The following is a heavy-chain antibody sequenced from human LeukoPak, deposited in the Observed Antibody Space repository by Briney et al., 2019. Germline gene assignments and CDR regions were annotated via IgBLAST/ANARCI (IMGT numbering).Heavy chain of an antibody. V-gene: IGHV3-21*01. CDR2: ISSSSSYI. Sequence: GGSLRLSCAASGFTFSSYSMNWVRQAPGKGLEWVSSISSSSSYIYYADSVEGRFTISRDNAKNSLYLQMNSLRAEDTAVYYCARDSLMGSFYYWGQGTLVTVSS. D-gene: IGHD2-8*01. CDR3: ARDSLMGSFYY. CDR1: GFTFSSYS. J-gene: IGHJ4*02.